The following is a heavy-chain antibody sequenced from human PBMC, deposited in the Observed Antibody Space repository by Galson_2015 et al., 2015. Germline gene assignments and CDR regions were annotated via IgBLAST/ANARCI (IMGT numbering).Heavy chain of an antibody. J-gene: IGHJ3*02. CDR1: GGTFSSYT. CDR3: AIPYYYDSSGYSQDAFDI. D-gene: IGHD3-22*01. CDR2: IIPILGIA. Sequence: SVKVSCKASGGTFSSYTISWVRQAPGRGLEWMGRIIPILGIANHAQKFQGRVTITADKSTSTAYMELSSLRSEDTAVYYCAIPYYYDSSGYSQDAFDIWGQGTMVTVSS. V-gene: IGHV1-69*02.